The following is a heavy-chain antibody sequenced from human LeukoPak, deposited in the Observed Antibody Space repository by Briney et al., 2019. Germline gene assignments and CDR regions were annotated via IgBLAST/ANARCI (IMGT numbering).Heavy chain of an antibody. D-gene: IGHD3-16*02. CDR1: GFTLSSYA. CDR2: ISSSGGST. CDR3: ARSLSSRFSGPRRPYYFDS. J-gene: IGHJ4*02. V-gene: IGHV3-23*01. Sequence: GGSLTLSCAASGFTLSSYAMSWVRQAPGKGLQWVSGISSSGGSTYYVDSVKGRFTISTDNSKNTLYLQMNSLRAEDTAVYYCARSLSSRFSGPRRPYYFDSWGQGTLVTVSS.